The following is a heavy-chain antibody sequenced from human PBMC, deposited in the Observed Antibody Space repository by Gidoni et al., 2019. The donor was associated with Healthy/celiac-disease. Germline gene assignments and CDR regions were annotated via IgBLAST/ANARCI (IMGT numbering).Heavy chain of an antibody. J-gene: IGHJ6*02. CDR2: ISWNSGSI. D-gene: IGHD6-19*01. V-gene: IGHV3-9*01. Sequence: EVQLVESGGGLVQPGRSLRLSCAASGFTFDDYAMHWVRQAPGKGLEWVSGISWNSGSIGYADSVKGRFTISRDNAKNSLYLQMNSLRAEDTALYYCAKDIWGGTGIAVAATRGMDVWGQGTTVTVSS. CDR1: GFTFDDYA. CDR3: AKDIWGGTGIAVAATRGMDV.